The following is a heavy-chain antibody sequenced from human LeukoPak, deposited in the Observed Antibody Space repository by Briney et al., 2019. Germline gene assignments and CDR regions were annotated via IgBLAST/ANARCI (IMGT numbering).Heavy chain of an antibody. CDR2: ICAYNGNT. V-gene: IGHV1-18*01. CDR1: GYTFTSYG. J-gene: IGHJ5*02. Sequence: ASVKVSCKASGYTFTSYGISWVRQAPGQGLEWMGWICAYNGNTNYAQKLQGRVTMTTDTSTSTAYMELRSLRSDDTAVYYCARDLSNDYGGNPPRGFDPWGQGTLVTVSS. D-gene: IGHD4-23*01. CDR3: ARDLSNDYGGNPPRGFDP.